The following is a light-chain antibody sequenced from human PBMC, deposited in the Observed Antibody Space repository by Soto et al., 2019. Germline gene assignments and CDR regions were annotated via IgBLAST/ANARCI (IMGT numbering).Light chain of an antibody. V-gene: IGKV1-39*01. CDR1: QSISSY. CDR2: VAS. J-gene: IGKJ2*01. Sequence: DIQMTQSPSSLSASVGDRVTITCRASQSISSYLNWYQQKPGKAPKFLIYVASTLQGGVPSRFSGSGSGTDFTLTITSLQPEDFATYYCQQSYRSPYTFGQGTKFVIK. CDR3: QQSYRSPYT.